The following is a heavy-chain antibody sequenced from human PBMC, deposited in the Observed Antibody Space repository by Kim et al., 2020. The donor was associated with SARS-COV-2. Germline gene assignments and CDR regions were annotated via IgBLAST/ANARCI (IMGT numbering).Heavy chain of an antibody. J-gene: IGHJ6*02. D-gene: IGHD2-2*01. CDR1: GFTVSSNY. V-gene: IGHV3-53*01. CDR3: ARVEEYVVPAAIGLYYYGMDV. Sequence: GGSLRLSCAASGFTVSSNYMSWVRQAPGKGLEWVSVIYSGGSTYYADSVKGRFTISRDNSKNTLYLQMNSLRAEDTAVYYCARVEEYVVPAAIGLYYYGMDVWGQGTTVTVSS. CDR2: IYSGGST.